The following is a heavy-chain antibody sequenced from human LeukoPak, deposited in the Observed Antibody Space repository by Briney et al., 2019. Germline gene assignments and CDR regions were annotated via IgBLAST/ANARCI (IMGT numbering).Heavy chain of an antibody. CDR1: GFTFSNYW. J-gene: IGHJ4*02. V-gene: IGHV3-7*01. CDR2: INQDGTEK. D-gene: IGHD6-19*01. Sequence: GGSLTLSCAASGFTFSNYWMNRVRQAPGKGLEWVANINQDGTEKYYVDSVRGRFTISRDNAKNSLYLQMNSLRAEDTAVYYCARDVLAGTFDYWGQGTLVTVSS. CDR3: ARDVLAGTFDY.